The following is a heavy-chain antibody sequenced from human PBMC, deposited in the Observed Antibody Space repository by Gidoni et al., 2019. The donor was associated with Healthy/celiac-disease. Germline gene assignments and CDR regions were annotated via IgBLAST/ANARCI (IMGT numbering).Heavy chain of an antibody. CDR2: ISGRGGST. CDR1: GFTFSSYA. Sequence: EVQLLESGGGLVQPGGSLRLSCAASGFTFSSYAMSWVRSAPGKGLEWVSAISGRGGSTYYADSVKGRFTISRDNSKNTLYLQMNSLRAEDTAVYHCAKYSSGWPTADYWGQGTLVTVSS. D-gene: IGHD6-19*01. V-gene: IGHV3-23*01. J-gene: IGHJ4*02. CDR3: AKYSSGWPTADY.